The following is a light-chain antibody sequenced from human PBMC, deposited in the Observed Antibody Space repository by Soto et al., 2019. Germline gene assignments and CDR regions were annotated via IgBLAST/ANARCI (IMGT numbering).Light chain of an antibody. Sequence: QSALTQPRSVSGSPGQSVTISCTGTSSDVGAYNYVSWYQQHPGEAPKLMIYDVTKRPSGVPDRFSGSKSGNTASLTISGLQAEDEADYYCCSYAGSYTYLVFGGGTKLTVL. CDR1: SSDVGAYNY. CDR3: CSYAGSYTYLV. V-gene: IGLV2-11*01. J-gene: IGLJ2*01. CDR2: DVT.